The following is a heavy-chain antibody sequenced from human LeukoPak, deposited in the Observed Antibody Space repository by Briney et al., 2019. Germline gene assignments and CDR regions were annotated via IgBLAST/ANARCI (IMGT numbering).Heavy chain of an antibody. D-gene: IGHD3-10*01. CDR1: GFTFSSYA. CDR2: ISGSGGST. J-gene: IGHJ4*02. Sequence: GGSLRLSCAASGFTFSSYAMSWVRQAPGKGLEWVSAISGSGGSTYYADSVKGRFTISRDNSKNTLYLQMNSLRAEDTAVYYCAKDMGRWFGELVYFDYWGQGTLVTVSS. V-gene: IGHV3-23*01. CDR3: AKDMGRWFGELVYFDY.